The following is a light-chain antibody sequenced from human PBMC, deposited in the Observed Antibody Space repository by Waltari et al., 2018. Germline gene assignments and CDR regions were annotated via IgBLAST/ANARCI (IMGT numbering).Light chain of an antibody. V-gene: IGKV2-30*02. J-gene: IGKJ1*01. CDR1: QSLVHSDGETY. CDR2: KVS. Sequence: DVLLTQSPLSLPVALGRTASISCRSSQSLVHSDGETYLNWFHQRPGQSPRRLIYKVSNRDSGVPERFSGSGSGTDFTLKISRVEADDVGIYYCMQGTHWPPWTFGQGTKVEIK. CDR3: MQGTHWPPWT.